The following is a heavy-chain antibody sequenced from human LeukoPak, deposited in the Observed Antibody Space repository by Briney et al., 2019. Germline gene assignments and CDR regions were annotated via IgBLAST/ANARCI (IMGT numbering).Heavy chain of an antibody. D-gene: IGHD2-15*01. CDR1: GFTFSSYA. CDR3: ARGAYCSGGSCYFFWAFDI. CDR2: ISYDGSNK. Sequence: PGRSLRLSCAASGFTFSSYAMHWVRQAPGKGLEWVAVISYDGSNKYYADSVKGRFTISRDNSKNTLYLQMNSLRAEDTAVYYCARGAYCSGGSCYFFWAFDIWGQGTMVTVSS. V-gene: IGHV3-30*04. J-gene: IGHJ3*02.